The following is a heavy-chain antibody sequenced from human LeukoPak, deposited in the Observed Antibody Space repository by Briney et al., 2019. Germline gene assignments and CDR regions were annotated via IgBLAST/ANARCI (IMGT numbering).Heavy chain of an antibody. CDR2: IYSGGST. D-gene: IGHD3-22*01. CDR1: GFTVSSNY. Sequence: PGGSLRLSCAASGFTVSSNYMSWVRQAPGKGLEWVSVIYSGGSTYYADSVKCRLTISRDKSKNTLYLKMNSLRAEDTPVYYCARDDSSGYHYRFDYWGQGTLVTVSS. J-gene: IGHJ4*02. CDR3: ARDDSSGYHYRFDY. V-gene: IGHV3-66*02.